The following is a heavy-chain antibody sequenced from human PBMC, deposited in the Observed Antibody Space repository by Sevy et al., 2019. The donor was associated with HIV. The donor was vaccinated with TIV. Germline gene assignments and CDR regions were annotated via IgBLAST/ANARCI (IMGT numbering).Heavy chain of an antibody. V-gene: IGHV3-7*03. Sequence: GGSLRLSCAASGFTFSSYWMSWVRQAPGKGLEWVANIKQDGSEKYYVDSVKGRFTISRDNAKNSLYLQMNSLRAEDTAVYYCAREGYDFWSGYLGAGYYYGMDVWGQGTTVTSP. CDR3: AREGYDFWSGYLGAGYYYGMDV. CDR2: IKQDGSEK. J-gene: IGHJ6*02. D-gene: IGHD3-3*01. CDR1: GFTFSSYW.